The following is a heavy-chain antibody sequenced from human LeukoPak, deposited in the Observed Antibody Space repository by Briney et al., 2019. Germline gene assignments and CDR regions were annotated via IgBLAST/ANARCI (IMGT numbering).Heavy chain of an antibody. CDR2: IFYSGSS. CDR1: SGSISSSSSY. V-gene: IGHV4-39*01. J-gene: IGHJ4*02. CDR3: ARHLGYCSSTRCFGPRLGFDY. Sequence: PSETLSLTCTVSSGSISSSSSYWAWIRQPPGKGLDWIGNIFYSGSSYYNPSLKSRVTISVDTSKNQFSLRLYSVTAADTAVYYCARHLGYCSSTRCFGPRLGFDYWGQGTLVTVSS. D-gene: IGHD2-2*01.